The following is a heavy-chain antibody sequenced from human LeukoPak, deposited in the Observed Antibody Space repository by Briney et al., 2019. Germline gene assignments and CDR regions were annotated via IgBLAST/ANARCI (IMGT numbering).Heavy chain of an antibody. CDR3: AREDVLMVYAIHY. V-gene: IGHV3-7*01. J-gene: IGHJ4*02. D-gene: IGHD2-8*01. Sequence: GGSLRLSCAVSGFTFSSYWMSWVRQAPGKGLEWVANIKQDGSEKYYVDSVKGRFTISRDNAKNSLYLQMNSLRAEDTAVYYCAREDVLMVYAIHYWGQGTLVTVSS. CDR2: IKQDGSEK. CDR1: GFTFSSYW.